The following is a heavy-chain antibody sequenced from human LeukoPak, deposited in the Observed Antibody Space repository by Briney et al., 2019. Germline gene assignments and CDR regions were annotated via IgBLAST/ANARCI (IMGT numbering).Heavy chain of an antibody. CDR1: GYTFTSYY. CDR2: INPSGGST. D-gene: IGHD1-26*01. V-gene: IGHV1-46*01. J-gene: IGHJ4*02. Sequence: ASVKVSCKASGYTFTSYYMHWVRQAPEQGLEWMGIINPSGGSTSYAQKFQGRVTMTRDTSTSTVYMELSSLRSEDTAVYYCAREGGYSGSYYVGDYWGQGTLVTVSS. CDR3: AREGGYSGSYYVGDY.